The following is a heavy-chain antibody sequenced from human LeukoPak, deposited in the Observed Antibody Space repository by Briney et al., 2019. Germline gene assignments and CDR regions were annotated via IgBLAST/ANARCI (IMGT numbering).Heavy chain of an antibody. CDR2: ISYDGSNK. CDR3: ARKKESNSSSYQYYFDY. V-gene: IGHV3-30-3*01. D-gene: IGHD6-13*01. CDR1: GFTFSSYA. J-gene: IGHJ4*02. Sequence: PGGSLRLSCAASGFTFSSYAMHWVRQAPGKGLEWVAVISYDGSNKYYADSVKGRFTISRDNSKNTLYLQMNSLRAEDTAVYYCARKKESNSSSYQYYFDYWGQGTLVTVSS.